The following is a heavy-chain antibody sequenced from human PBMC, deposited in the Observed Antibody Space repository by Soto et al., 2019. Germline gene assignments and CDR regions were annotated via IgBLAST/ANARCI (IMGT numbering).Heavy chain of an antibody. D-gene: IGHD5-18*01. Sequence: SETLSLTCAVSGDSINSGHWWNWVRQPPGKGLEWIGQISHSGSTNYNPSLTSRVTISVDRSKNQFSLKLSSVTAADTAVYYCARATGYSYGRDAFDIWGQGTMVTVSS. CDR1: GDSINSGHW. V-gene: IGHV4-4*02. J-gene: IGHJ3*02. CDR2: ISHSGST. CDR3: ARATGYSYGRDAFDI.